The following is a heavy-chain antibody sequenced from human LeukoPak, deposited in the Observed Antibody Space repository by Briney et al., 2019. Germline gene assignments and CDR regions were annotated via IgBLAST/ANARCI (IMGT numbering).Heavy chain of an antibody. CDR3: AREESGYSYGYNY. V-gene: IGHV3-66*01. J-gene: IGHJ4*02. CDR1: GFTVSSNY. CDR2: IYSGGST. Sequence: PGGSLRLSCAASGFTVSSNYMSWVRQAPGKGLEWVSVIYSGGSTYYADSVKGRFTISRDNSKNTLYLQMNSLRAEDTAVYYCAREESGYSYGYNYWGQGTLVTVSS. D-gene: IGHD5-18*01.